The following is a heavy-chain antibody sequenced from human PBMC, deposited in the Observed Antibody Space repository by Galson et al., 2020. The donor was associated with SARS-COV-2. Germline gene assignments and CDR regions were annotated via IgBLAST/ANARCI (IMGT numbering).Heavy chain of an antibody. D-gene: IGHD5-18*01. Sequence: AGSLKISCAASGFTFSSYSMNWVRQAPGKGLEWVSSISSSSSYIYYADSVKGRFTISRDNAKNSLYLQMNSLRAEDTAVYYCARDTAMVSTILFDYWGQGTQVTVSS. CDR1: GFTFSSYS. CDR3: ARDTAMVSTILFDY. J-gene: IGHJ4*02. CDR2: ISSSSSYI. V-gene: IGHV3-21*01.